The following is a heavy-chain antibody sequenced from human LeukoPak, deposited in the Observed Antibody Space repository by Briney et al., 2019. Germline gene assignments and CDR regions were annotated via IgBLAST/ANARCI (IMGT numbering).Heavy chain of an antibody. V-gene: IGHV4-39*01. Sequence: SETLSLTCIVSGGSITSGRYYWGWIRQPPGKGLEWIGSFYSDGTTLYSSSLKSRATVSVDTSKSQFYLKLSSVTAADTAVYYCARHWGIVATWGRSFDPWGQGTLVTVSS. CDR1: GGSITSGRYY. D-gene: IGHD5-12*01. CDR3: ARHWGIVATWGRSFDP. J-gene: IGHJ5*02. CDR2: FYSDGTT.